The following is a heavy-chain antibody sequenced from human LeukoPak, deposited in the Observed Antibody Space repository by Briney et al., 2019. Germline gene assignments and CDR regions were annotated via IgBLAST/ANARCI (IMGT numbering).Heavy chain of an antibody. V-gene: IGHV4-59*01. CDR2: IYYSWST. D-gene: IGHD2/OR15-2a*01. Sequence: PSETLSLTCTGSGGSISGYYWSWIRQPPGKGLEWIGYIYYSWSTNSNPSLKSRVTISVDTSKNQFSLRLSYVTAADTAVYYCARGKYYYYFDYWGQGTLLTVSS. CDR3: ARGKYYYYFDY. J-gene: IGHJ4*02. CDR1: GGSISGYY.